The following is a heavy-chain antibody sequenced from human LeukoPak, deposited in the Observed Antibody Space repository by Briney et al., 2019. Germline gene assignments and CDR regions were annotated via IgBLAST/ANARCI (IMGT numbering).Heavy chain of an antibody. D-gene: IGHD6-13*01. Sequence: GGSLRLSCAASGFTVSSNYMSWVRQAPGKGLEWVSVIYSGGSTYYADSVKGRFTISRDNSKNTLYLQMNSLRAEDTAVYYCANSFPGYSSSWSDFDYWGQGTLVTVSS. CDR2: IYSGGST. V-gene: IGHV3-53*01. CDR1: GFTVSSNY. CDR3: ANSFPGYSSSWSDFDY. J-gene: IGHJ4*02.